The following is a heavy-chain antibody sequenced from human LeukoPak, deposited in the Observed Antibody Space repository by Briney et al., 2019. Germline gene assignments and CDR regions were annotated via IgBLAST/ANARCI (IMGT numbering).Heavy chain of an antibody. V-gene: IGHV1-2*02. CDR1: GYSLTDNH. Sequence: ASVKVSCKASGYSLTDNHIHWVRQAPGQGLEWMGSINPYNGGTNYAQKFQGRVTMTRDTSISTAYMELSRLRSDDTAVYYCARDLGYYDILTGYSAPAPMGFDIWGQGTMVTVSS. J-gene: IGHJ3*02. CDR3: ARDLGYYDILTGYSAPAPMGFDI. CDR2: INPYNGGT. D-gene: IGHD3-9*01.